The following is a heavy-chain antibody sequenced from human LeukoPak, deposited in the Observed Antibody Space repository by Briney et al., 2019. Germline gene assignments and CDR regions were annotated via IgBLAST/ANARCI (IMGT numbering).Heavy chain of an antibody. Sequence: SETLSLTCIVSGDSISNYYWSWIRQPAGKGLEWIGRIYTSGSTNYNPSLKSRVTMSVDTSKNQFSLNLGSVTAADTAVYSCAREGRDGYNYRALDYWGQGTLVSVSS. V-gene: IGHV4-4*07. D-gene: IGHD5-12*01. CDR1: GDSISNYY. J-gene: IGHJ4*02. CDR2: IYTSGST. CDR3: AREGRDGYNYRALDY.